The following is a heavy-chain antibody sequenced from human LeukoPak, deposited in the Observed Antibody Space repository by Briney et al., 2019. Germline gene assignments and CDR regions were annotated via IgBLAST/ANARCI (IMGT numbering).Heavy chain of an antibody. J-gene: IGHJ4*02. Sequence: ASVKVSCKAPGYSLTSYFMHWVRQAPGQGLEWVGVINPSGDGTSYTQKFQGRVTMTRDMSTSTVFMELTSLRSEDTAVYFCAREPPATGYYDYWGQGTLVTASS. CDR1: GYSLTSYF. CDR3: AREPPATGYYDY. CDR2: INPSGDGT. D-gene: IGHD3-9*01. V-gene: IGHV1-46*01.